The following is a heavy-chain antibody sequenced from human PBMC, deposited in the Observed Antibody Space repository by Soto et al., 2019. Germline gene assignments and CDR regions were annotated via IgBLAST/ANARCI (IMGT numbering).Heavy chain of an antibody. Sequence: EVQLVQSGGGLVQPGGSLRLSCAASGFTFSDYYMDWVRRAPGKGLEWVGRIRNKANNYATEYAASLKGRVTFSRDDSENSLYLQMNSLETEDTAVYWWTREKRYYNNRTSFYFDNWGQGTLVTVSS. CDR3: TREKRYYNNRTSFYFDN. CDR1: GFTFSDYY. V-gene: IGHV3-72*01. CDR2: IRNKANNYAT. D-gene: IGHD3-10*01. J-gene: IGHJ4*02.